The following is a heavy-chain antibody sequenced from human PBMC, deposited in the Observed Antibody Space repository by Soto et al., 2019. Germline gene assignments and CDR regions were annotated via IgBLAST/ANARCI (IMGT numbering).Heavy chain of an antibody. V-gene: IGHV1-69*01. CDR3: ARDNVWRSSSSYYYHGMEV. CDR1: GGTFSSYA. J-gene: IGHJ6*02. Sequence: QVQLVQSGAEVKKPGSSVKVSCKASGGTFSSYAISWVRQAPGQGLEWMGGIIPIFGTANYAQKFQGRVTISADESTSTAYIGLSSLRSEDTDVDYCARDNVWRSSSSYYYHGMEVLGQGTPVTVFS. D-gene: IGHD6-6*01. CDR2: IIPIFGTA.